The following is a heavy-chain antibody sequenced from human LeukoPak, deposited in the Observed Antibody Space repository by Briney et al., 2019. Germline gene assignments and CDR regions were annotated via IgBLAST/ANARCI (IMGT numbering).Heavy chain of an antibody. CDR3: ARGGVGIDV. D-gene: IGHD3-3*01. V-gene: IGHV3-48*03. CDR2: ISSSGSTI. CDR1: GFTFSSYE. J-gene: IGHJ6*04. Sequence: GGSLRLACAASGFTFSSYEMKWVRQAPGKGLEWVSYISSSGSTIYYADSVKGRFTISRDNAKNSLYLQTNSLSAEDTAVYYCARGGVGIDVWGKGTTVTVSS.